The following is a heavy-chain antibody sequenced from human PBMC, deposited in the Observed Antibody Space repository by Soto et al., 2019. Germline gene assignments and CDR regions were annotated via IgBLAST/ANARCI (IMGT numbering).Heavy chain of an antibody. D-gene: IGHD3-22*01. Sequence: KTSETLSLTCTVSGGSISSSSYYWGWIRQPPGKGLEWIGGIYYTGSTYYNPSLKSRVTISVDTSKNQFSLKLSSVTAADTAVYYCARQRRYYYDSSGYPDYWGQGTLVTVSS. CDR1: GGSISSSSYY. CDR2: IYYTGST. V-gene: IGHV4-39*01. J-gene: IGHJ4*02. CDR3: ARQRRYYYDSSGYPDY.